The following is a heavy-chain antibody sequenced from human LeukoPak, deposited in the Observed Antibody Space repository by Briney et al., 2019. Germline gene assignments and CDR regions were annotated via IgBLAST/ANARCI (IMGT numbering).Heavy chain of an antibody. V-gene: IGHV1-2*02. Sequence: ASVKVSCKASGYTFTGYYMHWVRQAPGQGLEWMGWINPNSGGTNYAQKFQGRVTMTRDTSISTVYMELSRLRSDDTAVYYCARGRHYYDSSGYIQPFSWGQGTLVTVSS. CDR2: INPNSGGT. J-gene: IGHJ4*02. CDR1: GYTFTGYY. CDR3: ARGRHYYDSSGYIQPFS. D-gene: IGHD3-22*01.